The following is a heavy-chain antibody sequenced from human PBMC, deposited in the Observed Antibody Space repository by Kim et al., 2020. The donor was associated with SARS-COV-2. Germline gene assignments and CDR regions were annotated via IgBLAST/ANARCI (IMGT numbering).Heavy chain of an antibody. J-gene: IGHJ6*03. CDR2: VYYSGYT. Sequence: SETLSLTCTVSVESITSHYWTWIRQPPGKGLEWIGYVYYSGYTNYNPSLKIRVTISLDTAKSQFSLQLNSVTAADTAIYYCARIPAGGNHYYSLDVWG. V-gene: IGHV4-59*08. CDR1: VESITSHY. D-gene: IGHD3-16*01. CDR3: ARIPAGGNHYYSLDV.